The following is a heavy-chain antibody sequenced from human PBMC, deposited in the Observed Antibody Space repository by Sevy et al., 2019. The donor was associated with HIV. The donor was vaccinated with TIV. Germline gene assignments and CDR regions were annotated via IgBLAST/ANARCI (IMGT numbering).Heavy chain of an antibody. CDR1: GLTFSSYA. D-gene: IGHD3-16*01. Sequence: GGSLRLSCAASGLTFSSYAMSCVRQAPGKGLEWVSAISGSGGSTSYADSVKGRFTISRDNSKNTLYLQMNSLRAEETAVYYCANYDYIWGMDVWGQGTTVTVSS. CDR3: ANYDYIWGMDV. V-gene: IGHV3-23*01. J-gene: IGHJ6*02. CDR2: ISGSGGST.